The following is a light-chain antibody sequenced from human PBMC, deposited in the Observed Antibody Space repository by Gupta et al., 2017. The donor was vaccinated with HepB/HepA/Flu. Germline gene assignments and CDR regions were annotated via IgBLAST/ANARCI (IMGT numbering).Light chain of an antibody. CDR1: QSVSGGH. J-gene: IGKJ1*01. Sequence: EIVLTQSPGTLSLSPGEKATLSCRASQSVSGGHLAWYQRIPGQAPRLLIYGVSTRAIGIPDRFSGSGSGTEFILTINSLEPDDFAVYYCQHYGDLSQTFGLGTKVEIK. CDR2: GVS. V-gene: IGKV3-20*01. CDR3: QHYGDLSQT.